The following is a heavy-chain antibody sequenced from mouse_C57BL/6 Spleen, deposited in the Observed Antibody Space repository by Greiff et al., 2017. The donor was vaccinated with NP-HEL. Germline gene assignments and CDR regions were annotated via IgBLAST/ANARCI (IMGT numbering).Heavy chain of an antibody. V-gene: IGHV2-2*01. D-gene: IGHD1-1*01. CDR1: GFSLTSYG. CDR3: ARGDGSSYDAMDY. CDR2: IWSGGST. Sequence: QVQLKQSGPGLVQPSQSLSITCTVSGFSLTSYGVHWVRQSPGKGLEWLGVIWSGGSTDYNAAFISRLSISKDNSKSQVFFKMNSLQADDTAIYYCARGDGSSYDAMDYWGQGTSVTVSS. J-gene: IGHJ4*01.